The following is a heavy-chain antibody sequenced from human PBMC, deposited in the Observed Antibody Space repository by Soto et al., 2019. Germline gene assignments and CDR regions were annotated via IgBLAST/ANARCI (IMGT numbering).Heavy chain of an antibody. Sequence: QVQLQESGPGLVKPSETLSLTCTVSGGSISSYYWSWIRQPPGKGLEWIGYIYYSGSTNYNPCLKSRVTISVDTYKNQFSLKLSSVTAADTAVYYCARRRKYYFDYWGQGTLVTVSS. CDR1: GGSISSYY. CDR2: IYYSGST. J-gene: IGHJ4*02. V-gene: IGHV4-59*01. CDR3: ARRRKYYFDY.